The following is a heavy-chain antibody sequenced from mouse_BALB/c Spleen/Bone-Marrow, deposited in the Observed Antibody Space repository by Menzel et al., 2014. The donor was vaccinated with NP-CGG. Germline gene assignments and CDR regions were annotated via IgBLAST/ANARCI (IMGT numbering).Heavy chain of an antibody. Sequence: VQLQQSGAELVRPGSSVNISCKASGYPFSSYWMSWVKQRPGQGLEWIGQIYPGDGETNYNGKFKGNATLTADNSSSTAYMQLISLTSEDSAVYSCARKYGDYWGQGTTLTVSS. D-gene: IGHD2-10*02. CDR3: ARKYGDY. CDR1: GYPFSSYW. V-gene: IGHV1-80*01. CDR2: IYPGDGET. J-gene: IGHJ2*01.